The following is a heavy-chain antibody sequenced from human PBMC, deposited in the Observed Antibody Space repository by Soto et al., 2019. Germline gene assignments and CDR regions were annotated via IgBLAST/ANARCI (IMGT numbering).Heavy chain of an antibody. Sequence: EVQLLESGGGLVQPGGSLRLSCAASGFTFSTYAMTWVHQAPGKGLEWVSAISGSGAGTYYADSVKGRFTISRDNSKNTLYLQMNSLRAEDTAVYYCANYLTAVGATSPFDYWGQGTLVTVSS. CDR3: ANYLTAVGATSPFDY. D-gene: IGHD1-26*01. J-gene: IGHJ4*02. CDR2: ISGSGAGT. V-gene: IGHV3-23*01. CDR1: GFTFSTYA.